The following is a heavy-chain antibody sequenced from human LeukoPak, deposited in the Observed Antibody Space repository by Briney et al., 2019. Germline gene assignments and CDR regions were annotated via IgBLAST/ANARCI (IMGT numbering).Heavy chain of an antibody. CDR2: ISSSSSYI. CDR3: ARRVRGVIISYGMDV. V-gene: IGHV3-21*01. Sequence: GGSLRLSRAASGFTFSSYSMNWVRQAPGKGLEWVSSISSSSSYIYYADSVKGRFTISRDNAKNSLYLQMNSLRAEDTAVYYCARRVRGVIISYGMDVWGKGTTVTVSS. CDR1: GFTFSSYS. D-gene: IGHD3-10*01. J-gene: IGHJ6*04.